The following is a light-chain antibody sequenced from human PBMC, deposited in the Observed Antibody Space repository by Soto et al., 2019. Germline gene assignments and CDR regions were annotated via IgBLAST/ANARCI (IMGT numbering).Light chain of an antibody. CDR3: HQYSNSPPYT. CDR1: QSVSSRY. V-gene: IGKV3-20*01. CDR2: GAS. Sequence: EIVLTQSPGTLSLSPGERATLSCRASQSVSSRYLAWYQQKPDQAPRLLIYGASSRATGIPDRFSGSGSGTDFTLTISRLEPEDFAVYYCHQYSNSPPYTFGQGTKLEIK. J-gene: IGKJ2*01.